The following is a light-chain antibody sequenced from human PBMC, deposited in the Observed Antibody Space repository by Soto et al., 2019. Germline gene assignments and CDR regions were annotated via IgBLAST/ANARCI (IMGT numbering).Light chain of an antibody. CDR1: NIGSKR. J-gene: IGLJ1*01. CDR3: QVWDITTDHYV. CDR2: YDS. V-gene: IGLV3-21*04. Sequence: SYELTQPPSVSVAPEKTARLTCGGDNIGSKRVHWYRQKPGQAPVLVIYYDSDRPSGIPERFSGTNSGNTATLTINRVEAGDEADYYCQVWDITTDHYVFGTGTKFTVL.